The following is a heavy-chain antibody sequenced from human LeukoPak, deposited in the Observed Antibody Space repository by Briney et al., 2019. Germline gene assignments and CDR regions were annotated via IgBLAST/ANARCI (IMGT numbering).Heavy chain of an antibody. CDR2: ISGSGGGT. CDR1: GFTFSSYA. V-gene: IGHV3-23*01. J-gene: IGHJ4*02. D-gene: IGHD3-22*01. Sequence: GGSLRLSCAASGFTFSSYAMSWVRQAPGKGLEWVSGISGSGGGTYYADSVKGRFTISRDNSKNTLFLQMNSLRAEDTAVYYCASHSSGYYTYFGYWGQGTLVTVSS. CDR3: ASHSSGYYTYFGY.